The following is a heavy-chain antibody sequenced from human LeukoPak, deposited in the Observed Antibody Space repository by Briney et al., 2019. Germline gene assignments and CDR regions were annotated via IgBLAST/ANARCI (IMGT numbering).Heavy chain of an antibody. CDR1: GGSISSYY. V-gene: IGHV4-4*07. CDR3: AREMTIVNWFDP. Sequence: SETLTLTCSVSGGSISSYYWSWIRQPAAKGLEWIGRINTSGSTNYNPSLESRVTMSVDTTKNQFSLQLTSVTAADTAVYYCAREMTIVNWFDPWGQGTLVTVSS. D-gene: IGHD2/OR15-2a*01. J-gene: IGHJ5*02. CDR2: INTSGST.